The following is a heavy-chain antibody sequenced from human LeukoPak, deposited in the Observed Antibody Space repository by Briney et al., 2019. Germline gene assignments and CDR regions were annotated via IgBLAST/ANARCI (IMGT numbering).Heavy chain of an antibody. CDR3: ARGSRLTGTFDI. CDR1: GGSFSGYY. V-gene: IGHV4-34*01. Sequence: SETLSLTCALYGGSFSGYYWSWIRQPPGKGLEWIGEINHSGSTNYSPSLKSRVTTSLDTSKNQFSLKLSSVTAADTAVYYCARGSRLTGTFDIWGQGTMVTVSS. CDR2: INHSGST. J-gene: IGHJ3*02. D-gene: IGHD3-9*01.